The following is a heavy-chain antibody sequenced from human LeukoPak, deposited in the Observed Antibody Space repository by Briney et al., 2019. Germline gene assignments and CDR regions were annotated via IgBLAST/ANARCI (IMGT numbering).Heavy chain of an antibody. J-gene: IGHJ3*02. V-gene: IGHV3-7*01. CDR1: GFTFSSYW. CDR2: IKQDGSEK. D-gene: IGHD3-16*01. CDR3: ARVPRGLRGAFDI. Sequence: PGGSLRLSCAASGFTFSSYWMSWARQAPGKGLEWVANIKQDGSEKYYVDSVRGRFTISRDNAKNSLYLQMNSLRAEDTAVYYCARVPRGLRGAFDIWGQGTMVTVSS.